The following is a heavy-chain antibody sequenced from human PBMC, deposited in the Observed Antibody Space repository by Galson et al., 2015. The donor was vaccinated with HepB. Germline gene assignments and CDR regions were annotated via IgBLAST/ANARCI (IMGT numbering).Heavy chain of an antibody. D-gene: IGHD6-19*01. Sequence: PALVKPTQTLTLTCTFSGFSLSARGMCVSWIRQPPGKALEWLARIEWDDDKNYSTSLKTRLTISKDTSKNQVVLTMTNMDPVDTATYYCARTAGIAVAGNVHYYYGMDVWGQGTTVTVSS. CDR3: ARTAGIAVAGNVHYYYGMDV. CDR1: GFSLSARGMC. J-gene: IGHJ6*02. V-gene: IGHV2-70*11. CDR2: IEWDDDK.